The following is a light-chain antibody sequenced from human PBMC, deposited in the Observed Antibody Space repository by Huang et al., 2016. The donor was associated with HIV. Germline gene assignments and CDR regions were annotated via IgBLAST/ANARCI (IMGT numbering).Light chain of an antibody. CDR2: GAS. Sequence: IVMTQSPATLSVSPGERATLSCRASHSVSINLALYQQKPGQAPRPIIYGASTRATGIPARFSGSGSGTEFTLTISSLQSEDFAVYYCQQYNNWPPYTFGRGTRLEIK. CDR3: QQYNNWPPYT. CDR1: HSVSIN. J-gene: IGKJ2*01. V-gene: IGKV3-15*01.